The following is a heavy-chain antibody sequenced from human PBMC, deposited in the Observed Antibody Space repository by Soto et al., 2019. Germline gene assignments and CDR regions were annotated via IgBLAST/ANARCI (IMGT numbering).Heavy chain of an antibody. CDR2: IYSGGST. Sequence: EVQLVESGGGLVQPGGSLRLSCAASGVTVSSNYMSWVRQAPGKGLEWVSVIYSGGSTYYADSVKGRFTISRDNSKNTLYLQMNSLRAEDTAMYYCARHGYTYRRGYFDSWGHGTLVTVSS. D-gene: IGHD5-18*01. J-gene: IGHJ4*01. CDR3: ARHGYTYRRGYFDS. V-gene: IGHV3-66*04. CDR1: GVTVSSNY.